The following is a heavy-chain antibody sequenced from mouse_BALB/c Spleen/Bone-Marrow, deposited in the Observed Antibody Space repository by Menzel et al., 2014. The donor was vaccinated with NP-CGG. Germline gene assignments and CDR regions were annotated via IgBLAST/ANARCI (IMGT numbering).Heavy chain of an antibody. J-gene: IGHJ3*01. V-gene: IGHV1S56*01. CDR2: IYPGNVNT. CDR3: ARDDYAY. CDR1: GYTVTSYY. D-gene: IGHD2-4*01. Sequence: VQPQQSGPELVKPGASVRISCEASGYTVTSYYIHWVKQRPGQGLEWIGWIYPGNVNTKYNEKFKGKATLTADKSSSTAYMQLSSLTSEDSAVYFCARDDYAYWGQGTLVTVSA.